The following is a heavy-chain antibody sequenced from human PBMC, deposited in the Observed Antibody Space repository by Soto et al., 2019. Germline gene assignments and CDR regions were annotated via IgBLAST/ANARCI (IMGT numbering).Heavy chain of an antibody. J-gene: IGHJ4*02. CDR2: ISWNSGSI. D-gene: IGHD1-26*01. Sequence: PGGSLRLSCAASGFTFDDYDMHWGRQAPGKGLEWVSGISWNSGSIGYADSVKGRFTISRDNAKNSLYLQMNSLRAEDTALYYCAKDGYSGSPNYFDYWGQGTLVTVSS. V-gene: IGHV3-9*01. CDR1: GFTFDDYD. CDR3: AKDGYSGSPNYFDY.